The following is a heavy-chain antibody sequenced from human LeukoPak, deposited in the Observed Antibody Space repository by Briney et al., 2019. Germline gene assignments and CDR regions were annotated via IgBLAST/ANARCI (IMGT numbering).Heavy chain of an antibody. V-gene: IGHV1-2*02. CDR3: ARDRTTVTTGYYGMDV. D-gene: IGHD4-17*01. Sequence: ASVKVSCKASGYTFTGYYMHWVRQAPGQGLEWMGWINPNTGVTNYAQKFQGRVTLTRDTSIITAYMELTRLRSDDTAVYYCARDRTTVTTGYYGMDVWGQGTTVTVFS. CDR1: GYTFTGYY. J-gene: IGHJ6*02. CDR2: INPNTGVT.